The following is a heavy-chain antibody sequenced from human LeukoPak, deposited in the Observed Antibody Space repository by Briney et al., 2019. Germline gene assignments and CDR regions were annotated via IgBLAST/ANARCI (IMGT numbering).Heavy chain of an antibody. CDR1: GGSISSYY. CDR2: IYTSGST. CDR3: ARELHDFWSGYFYYYMDV. D-gene: IGHD3-3*01. V-gene: IGHV4-4*07. Sequence: SETLSLTCTVYGGSISSYYWSWIRQPAGKGLEWIGRIYTSGSTNYNPSLKSRVTMSVDTSKNQFSLKLSSVTAADTAVYYCARELHDFWSGYFYYYMDVWGKGTTVTVSS. J-gene: IGHJ6*03.